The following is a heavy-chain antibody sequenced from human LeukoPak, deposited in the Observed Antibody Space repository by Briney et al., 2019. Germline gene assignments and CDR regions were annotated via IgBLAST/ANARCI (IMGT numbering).Heavy chain of an antibody. Sequence: ASVKVSCKASGYTFSTYLMHWVRQAPGQGLEWMGIIDPTGGSTNYAQKFQGRVTMTRDTSTSTVCMELSSLRSEDTAVYYCARDLGLRGVTNWFDPWGQGTLVTVSS. J-gene: IGHJ5*02. CDR3: ARDLGLRGVTNWFDP. CDR1: GYTFSTYL. CDR2: IDPTGGST. D-gene: IGHD3-10*01. V-gene: IGHV1-46*01.